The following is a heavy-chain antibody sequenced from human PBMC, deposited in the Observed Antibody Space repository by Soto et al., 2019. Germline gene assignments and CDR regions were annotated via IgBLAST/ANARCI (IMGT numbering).Heavy chain of an antibody. D-gene: IGHD4-17*01. V-gene: IGHV2-5*02. CDR1: GFSLSTSGVG. J-gene: IGHJ4*02. CDR2: IYWDDDK. CDR3: AHSPRITVTTLYYFDY. Sequence: QITLKESGPPLVKPTQTLTLTCTFSGFSLSTSGVGVGWIRQPPGKALEWLALIYWDDDKRYSPSLKNRLTITKDTSKNQVVLTMTNMDPVDTATYYCAHSPRITVTTLYYFDYWGQGTLVTVFS.